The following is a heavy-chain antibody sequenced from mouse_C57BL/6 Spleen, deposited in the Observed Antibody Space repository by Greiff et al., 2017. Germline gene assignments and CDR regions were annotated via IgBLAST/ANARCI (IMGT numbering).Heavy chain of an antibody. V-gene: IGHV1-55*01. CDR3: ARIGLLYAMDY. CDR1: GYTFTSYW. J-gene: IGHJ4*01. CDR2: IYPGSGST. Sequence: QVQLKQSGAELVKPGASVKMSCKASGYTFTSYWITWVKQRPGQGLEWIGDIYPGSGSTNYNEKFKSKATLTVDTSSSTAYMQLSSLTSEDSAVYYCARIGLLYAMDYWGQGTSVTVSS.